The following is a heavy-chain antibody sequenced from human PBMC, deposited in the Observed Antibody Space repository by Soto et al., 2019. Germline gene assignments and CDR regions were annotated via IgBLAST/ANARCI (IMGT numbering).Heavy chain of an antibody. Sequence: QVQLQQWGAGLFKPSETLSLTCGVYGGSFSGYYWSWIRQPPGKGLEWIGEVNHSGSTNYNPALKMSVTRSVDTSKNQFSLKLSAVTAADTALYYCARKDLPYYGSGSPSGMDVWGQGTTVTVAS. J-gene: IGHJ6*02. CDR3: ARKDLPYYGSGSPSGMDV. D-gene: IGHD3-10*01. CDR2: VNHSGST. V-gene: IGHV4-34*01. CDR1: GGSFSGYY.